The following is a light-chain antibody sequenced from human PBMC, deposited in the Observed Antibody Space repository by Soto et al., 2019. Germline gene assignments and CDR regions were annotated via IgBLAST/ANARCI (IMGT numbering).Light chain of an antibody. V-gene: IGKV3-11*01. Sequence: SPATLSLPPGERATLSCRASQSVTNYLAWYQQKAGQAPRLLIYETIHRATGIPARFSGSGSGTDFTLTISSLEPEDFAVYYCQHRSHWLITFGQGTRLEIK. CDR1: QSVTNY. J-gene: IGKJ5*01. CDR2: ETI. CDR3: QHRSHWLIT.